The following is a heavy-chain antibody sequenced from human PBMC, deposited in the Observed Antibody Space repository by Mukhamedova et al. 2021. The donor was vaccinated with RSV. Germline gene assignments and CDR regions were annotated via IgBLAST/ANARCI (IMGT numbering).Heavy chain of an antibody. CDR1: DFA. V-gene: IGHV3-49*04. J-gene: IGHJ4*01. CDR2: IRSKTYGGTT. Sequence: DFAITWVRQAPGKGLERVSFIRSKTYGGTTEYVASVKGRFTISRDDSNSIANLQMDSLKVEDTVLYYYTRFNSSSGHNGGDY. CDR3: TRFNSSSGHNGGDY. D-gene: IGHD3-22*01.